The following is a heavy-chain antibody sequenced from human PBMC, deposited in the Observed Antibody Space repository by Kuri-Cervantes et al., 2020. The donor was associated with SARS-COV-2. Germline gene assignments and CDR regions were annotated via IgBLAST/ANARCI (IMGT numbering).Heavy chain of an antibody. J-gene: IGHJ4*02. CDR1: GFTSSSYS. D-gene: IGHD6-6*01. Sequence: GESLKISCAASGFTSSSYSMNWVRQAPGKGLEWVSSISSSSSYIYYADSVKGRFTISRDNAKNSLYLQMNSLRAEDTAVYYCARDWAPGVAAREFDYWGQGTLVTVSS. V-gene: IGHV3-21*01. CDR3: ARDWAPGVAAREFDY. CDR2: ISSSSSYI.